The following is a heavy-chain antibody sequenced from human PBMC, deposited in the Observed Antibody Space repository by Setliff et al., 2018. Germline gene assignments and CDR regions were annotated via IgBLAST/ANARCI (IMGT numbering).Heavy chain of an antibody. D-gene: IGHD4-17*01. CDR1: GYTFTSYD. Sequence: ASVKVSCKASGYTFTSYDINWVRQATGQGLEWMGWMNPNSGNTGYAQKFQGRVTMTRNTSISTAYMELSSLRSEDTAVYYCARHQSSATVTPFDYWGQGTLVTVSS. V-gene: IGHV1-8*02. CDR2: MNPNSGNT. CDR3: ARHQSSATVTPFDY. J-gene: IGHJ4*02.